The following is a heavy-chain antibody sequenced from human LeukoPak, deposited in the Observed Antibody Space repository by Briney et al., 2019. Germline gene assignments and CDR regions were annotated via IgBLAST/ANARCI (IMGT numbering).Heavy chain of an antibody. Sequence: PGGSLRLSCAASGFTFSSYSMNWVRQAPGKGLEWISYISSGSSTIYYADSVKGRFTISRDNAKNSLYLQMNSQRAEDTAVYYCARSCSGGTCNFPKFEPWGQGTLVTVSS. CDR2: ISSGSSTI. V-gene: IGHV3-48*04. CDR3: ARSCSGGTCNFPKFEP. D-gene: IGHD2-15*01. J-gene: IGHJ5*02. CDR1: GFTFSSYS.